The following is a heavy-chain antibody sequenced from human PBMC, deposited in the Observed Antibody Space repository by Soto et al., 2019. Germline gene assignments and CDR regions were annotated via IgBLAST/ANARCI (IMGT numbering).Heavy chain of an antibody. CDR3: AREGGYCSSTSCYLEYNWFDP. V-gene: IGHV4-59*01. Sequence: SETLSLTCTVSGGSISSYYWSWIRQPPGKGLEWIGYIYYSGSTNYNPSLKSRVTISVDTSKNQFSLKLSSVTAADTAVYYCAREGGYCSSTSCYLEYNWFDPWGQGTLVTVSS. J-gene: IGHJ5*02. CDR1: GGSISSYY. D-gene: IGHD2-2*01. CDR2: IYYSGST.